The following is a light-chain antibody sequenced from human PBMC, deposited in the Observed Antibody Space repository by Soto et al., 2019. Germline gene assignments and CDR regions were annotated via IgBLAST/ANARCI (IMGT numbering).Light chain of an antibody. CDR1: QGINSY. Sequence: IQMTQSPSSLSASVGDRVTITCRASQGINSYLAWYQQKPGKAPKLLIYAASTLQSGVPSRFSGSGSGTEFTLTISSLQPGDFATYYCQQLKSNLITFGQGTRLEIK. CDR2: AAS. V-gene: IGKV1-9*01. J-gene: IGKJ5*01. CDR3: QQLKSNLIT.